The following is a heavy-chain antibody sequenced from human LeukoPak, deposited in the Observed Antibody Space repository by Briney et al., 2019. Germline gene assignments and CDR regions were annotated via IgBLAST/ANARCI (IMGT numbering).Heavy chain of an antibody. CDR3: AKDIQSTY. Sequence: GGSLTLSCPASGFGFSSAAMTWVRQAPATGLEWVSLVSASGRNTYYADSVKGRFTISRDDSKNTLYLQMSSLRADDTALYFCAKDIQSTYCGQGTLLIVSS. J-gene: IGHJ4*02. D-gene: IGHD5/OR15-5a*01. V-gene: IGHV3-23*01. CDR2: VSASGRNT. CDR1: GFGFSSAA.